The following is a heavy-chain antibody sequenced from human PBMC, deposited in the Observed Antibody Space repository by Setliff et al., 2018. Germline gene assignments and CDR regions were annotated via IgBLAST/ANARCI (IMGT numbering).Heavy chain of an antibody. CDR1: EFTFSNAW. V-gene: IGHV3-15*05. J-gene: IGHJ3*02. Sequence: PGGSLRLSCAVSEFTFSNAWMSWVRQAPGKGLDWVGRIKSKTSGGTADYAAPVKGRFTISRDDSKNTLYLQMSSLRAEDTAVYYCVKTHWDTWIRGAFDIWGQGTMVTVSS. D-gene: IGHD3-10*01. CDR3: VKTHWDTWIRGAFDI. CDR2: IKSKTSGGTA.